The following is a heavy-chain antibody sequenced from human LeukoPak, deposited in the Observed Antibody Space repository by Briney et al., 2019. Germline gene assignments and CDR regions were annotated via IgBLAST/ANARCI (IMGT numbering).Heavy chain of an antibody. Sequence: SQTLSLTCTLSGGSISSGGYYWSWIRQHPGKCLEWVAYIYYSGSTYYNPSLKGRVIISLDTSKYQISLKLSSVTAADTAVYFCARDAGYGDPTLFDFWGQGALVTVSS. V-gene: IGHV4-31*03. CDR1: GGSISSGGYY. J-gene: IGHJ4*02. CDR2: IYYSGST. D-gene: IGHD4-17*01. CDR3: ARDAGYGDPTLFDF.